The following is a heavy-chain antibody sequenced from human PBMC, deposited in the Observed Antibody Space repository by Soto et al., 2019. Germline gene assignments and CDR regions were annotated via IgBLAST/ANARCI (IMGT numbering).Heavy chain of an antibody. CDR2: ISYDGSNK. CDR1: GFTFSSYP. V-gene: IGHV3-30-3*01. D-gene: IGHD3-22*01. CDR3: ARDRDSSGYPDAFDI. Sequence: GASLRLSCAPSGFTFSSYPMHWVRQAPGKGLVRVAVISYDGSNKYYADSVKGRFTISRDNSKNTLYLQMNSLRAEDTAVYYCARDRDSSGYPDAFDIWGQGTMVTVSS. J-gene: IGHJ3*02.